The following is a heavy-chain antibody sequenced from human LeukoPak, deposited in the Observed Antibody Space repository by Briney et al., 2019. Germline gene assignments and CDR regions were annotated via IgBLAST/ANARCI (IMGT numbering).Heavy chain of an antibody. CDR1: GGSISSYY. V-gene: IGHV4-59*01. CDR2: IYYSGST. Sequence: SETLSLTCTVSGGSISSYYWSWIRQPPGRGLEWIGYIYYSGSTNYNPSLKSRVTMSVDTSKNQFSLKLSSVTAADTAVYYCAGRRPGYGDEGWFDPWGQGTLVTVSS. J-gene: IGHJ5*02. D-gene: IGHD4-17*01. CDR3: AGRRPGYGDEGWFDP.